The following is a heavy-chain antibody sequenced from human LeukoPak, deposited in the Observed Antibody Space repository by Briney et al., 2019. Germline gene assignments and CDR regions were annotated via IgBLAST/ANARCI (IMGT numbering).Heavy chain of an antibody. CDR2: IYYSGST. J-gene: IGHJ5*02. V-gene: IGHV4-31*03. CDR1: GGSISSGGYY. CDR3: AREEIPQDPGQNWFDP. D-gene: IGHD5-24*01. Sequence: PSQTLSLTCTVSGGSISSGGYYWSWIRQHPGKGLEWIGYIYYSGSTYYNPSLKSRVTISVDTSKNQFSPQLSSVTAADTAVYYCAREEIPQDPGQNWFDPWGQGTLVTVSS.